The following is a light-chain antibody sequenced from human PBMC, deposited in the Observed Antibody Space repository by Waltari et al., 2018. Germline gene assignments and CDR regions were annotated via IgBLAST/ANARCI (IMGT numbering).Light chain of an antibody. V-gene: IGKV1-39*01. CDR1: ETIGSY. CDR3: QQSYRSPLT. Sequence: DIEMTQSPSSLSASVGDRLTITCRASETIGSYLNWYQQKAGKAPKVLIYAAANLQSGVPSRFIGSGSGTDFSLTITSVQPEDFGIYYCQQSYRSPLTFGGGTKVEIK. CDR2: AAA. J-gene: IGKJ4*01.